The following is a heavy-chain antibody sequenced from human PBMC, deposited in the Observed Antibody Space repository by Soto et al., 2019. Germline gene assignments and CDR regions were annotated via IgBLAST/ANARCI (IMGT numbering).Heavy chain of an antibody. J-gene: IGHJ3*02. D-gene: IGHD2-2*01. CDR1: NGSFSVYY. CDR2: INHSGST. V-gene: IGHV4-34*01. Sequence: LSLTCAVYNGSFSVYYWTWIRQTPGKGLEWIGEINHSGSTNYNPSLKSRVTISVDTSKNQFSLKLSSVTAADTAVYYCARDSTRRGACDIWGQGTMVTVSS. CDR3: ARDSTRRGACDI.